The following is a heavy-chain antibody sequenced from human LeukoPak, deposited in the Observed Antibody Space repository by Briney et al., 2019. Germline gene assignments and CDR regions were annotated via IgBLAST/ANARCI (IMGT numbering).Heavy chain of an antibody. D-gene: IGHD2-2*01. J-gene: IGHJ6*03. CDR2: INHSGST. CDR1: GGSFSGYY. CDR3: ARGRSWGVVVSAHYMDV. Sequence: SETLSLTCAVYGGSFSGYYWSWIRQPPGKGLEWIGEINHSGSTNYNPSLKSRVTISVDTSKNQPSLKLSSVTAADTAVYYCARGRSWGVVVSAHYMDVWGKGTTVTVSS. V-gene: IGHV4-34*01.